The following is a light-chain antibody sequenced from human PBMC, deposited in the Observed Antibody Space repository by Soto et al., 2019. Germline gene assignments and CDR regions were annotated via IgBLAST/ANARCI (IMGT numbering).Light chain of an antibody. CDR3: QHYNSYST. CDR1: QSVSPW. Sequence: DIQMTQSPSTLSASVGDRVTITCRASQSVSPWLAWYQQKPGKAPHLLIYMVSTLESGVPPRFSGSGSGTEFTLTISSLQPDDSATYYYQHYNSYSTFGQGTKVEVK. J-gene: IGKJ1*01. V-gene: IGKV1-5*03. CDR2: MVS.